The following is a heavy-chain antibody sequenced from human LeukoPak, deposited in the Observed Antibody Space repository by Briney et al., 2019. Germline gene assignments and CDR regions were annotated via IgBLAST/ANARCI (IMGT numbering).Heavy chain of an antibody. CDR3: AREIYYDSSGYHNWFDP. J-gene: IGHJ5*02. D-gene: IGHD3-22*01. V-gene: IGHV3-66*01. Sequence: GGSLRLSCAASGFTVSSNYMSWVRQAPGKGLEWVSVIYSGGSTYYADSVKGRFTISRDNPKNTLYLQMNSLRAEDTAVYYCAREIYYDSSGYHNWFDPWGQGTLVTVSS. CDR2: IYSGGST. CDR1: GFTVSSNY.